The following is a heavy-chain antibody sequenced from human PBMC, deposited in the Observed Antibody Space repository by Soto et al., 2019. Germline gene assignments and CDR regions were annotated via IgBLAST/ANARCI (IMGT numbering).Heavy chain of an antibody. CDR2: IIPIFGTA. V-gene: IGHV1-69*13. D-gene: IGHD2-8*01. Sequence: ASVKVSCKASGGTFSSYAISWVRQAPGQGLEWMGGIIPIFGTANYAQKFQGRVTITADESTSTAYMELSSLRSEDTAVYYCARAPIAEPDCTNGVCFYYYYGMDVWGQGTTVTVSS. CDR3: ARAPIAEPDCTNGVCFYYYYGMDV. J-gene: IGHJ6*02. CDR1: GGTFSSYA.